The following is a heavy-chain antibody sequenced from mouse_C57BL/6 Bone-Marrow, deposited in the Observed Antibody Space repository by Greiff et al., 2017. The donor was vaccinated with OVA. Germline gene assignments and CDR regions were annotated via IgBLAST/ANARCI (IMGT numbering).Heavy chain of an antibody. CDR3: ARGDSSGYVSYFDY. Sequence: QVQLQQSGAELVKPGASVKMSCKASGYTFTTYPIEWMKQNHGKSLECICTFPPSPAAPPSNEKFKGKATLTVEKSSSTVYLELSRLTSDDSAVYYCARGDSSGYVSYFDYWGQGTTLTVSS. CDR2: FPPSPAAP. D-gene: IGHD3-2*02. J-gene: IGHJ2*01. CDR1: GYTFTTYP. V-gene: IGHV1-47*01.